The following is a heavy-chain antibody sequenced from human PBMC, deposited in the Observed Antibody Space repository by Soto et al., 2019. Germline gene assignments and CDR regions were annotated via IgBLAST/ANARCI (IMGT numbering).Heavy chain of an antibody. V-gene: IGHV3-30-3*01. CDR3: AREAYSYGTQYFDY. J-gene: IGHJ4*02. CDR1: GFTFSSYA. CDR2: ISYDGSNK. D-gene: IGHD5-18*01. Sequence: PGGSLRLSCAASGFTFSSYAMHWVRQAPGKGLEWVAVISYDGSNKYYADSVKGRFTISRDNSKNTLYLQMNSLRAEDTAVYYCAREAYSYGTQYFDYWGQATLVTVSS.